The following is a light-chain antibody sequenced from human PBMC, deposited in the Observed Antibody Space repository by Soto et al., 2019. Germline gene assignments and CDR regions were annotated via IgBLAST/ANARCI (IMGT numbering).Light chain of an antibody. J-gene: IGKJ1*01. V-gene: IGKV1-5*03. CDR2: KAS. Sequence: DIQMTQSPSTLSASVGDRVTITCRASQSISSWLAWYQQKPGKAPKLVIYKASSLESGVPLRFSGSGSGTEFNLTISSLQPDDFATYYCQHYNSLPWTFGQGTKVDIK. CDR3: QHYNSLPWT. CDR1: QSISSW.